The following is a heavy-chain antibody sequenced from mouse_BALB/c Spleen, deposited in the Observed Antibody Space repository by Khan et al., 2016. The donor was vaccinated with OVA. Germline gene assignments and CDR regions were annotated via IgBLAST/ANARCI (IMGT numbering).Heavy chain of an antibody. CDR3: ARQPYYHYNIMDY. V-gene: IGHV2-6-1*01. Sequence: VELVESGPGLVAPSQSLSITCTISGFSLTNYGVHWVRQPPGKGLEWLVVIWSDGSTTYNSPLKSRLTISKDNSKSQVFLKMNSLQTDDTAMYFCARQPYYHYNIMDYWVQGTSVTVSS. CDR2: IWSDGST. D-gene: IGHD2-10*01. CDR1: GFSLTNYG. J-gene: IGHJ4*01.